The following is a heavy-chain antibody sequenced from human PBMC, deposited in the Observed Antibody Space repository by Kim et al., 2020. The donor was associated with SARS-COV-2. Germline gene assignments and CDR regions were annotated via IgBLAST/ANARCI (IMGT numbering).Heavy chain of an antibody. CDR3: ARAQIAAAGTSYYFDY. Sequence: SLKSRVTISVDTSKNQFSLKLSSVTAADTAVYYCARAQIAAAGTSYYFDYWGQGTLVTVSS. V-gene: IGHV4-59*01. J-gene: IGHJ4*02. D-gene: IGHD6-13*01.